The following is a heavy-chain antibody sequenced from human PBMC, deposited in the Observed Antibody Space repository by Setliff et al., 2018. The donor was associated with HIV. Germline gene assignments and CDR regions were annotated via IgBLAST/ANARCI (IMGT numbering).Heavy chain of an antibody. D-gene: IGHD2-21*01. Sequence: SETLSLTCTVSGGSISSSNYYWSWSRQPPGKGLEWIGTIYYSGSTYYNPSLKSRVTISTDTSKNQFSLQVRSVTAADTAVYYCARQVTVVGYFETAAGSFNYWGPGTLVTVSS. CDR1: GGSISSSNYY. V-gene: IGHV4-39*01. J-gene: IGHJ4*02. CDR3: ARQVTVVGYFETAAGSFNY. CDR2: IYYSGST.